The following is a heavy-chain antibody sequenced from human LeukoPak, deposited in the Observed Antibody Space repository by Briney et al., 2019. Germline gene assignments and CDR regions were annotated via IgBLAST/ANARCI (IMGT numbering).Heavy chain of an antibody. CDR3: ARMFPGDP. CDR2: IYYSGST. V-gene: IGHV4-39*07. CDR1: GGSISSSSYY. D-gene: IGHD3-10*02. Sequence: SETLSLTCTVSGGSISSSSYYWGWIRQPPGKGLEWIGSIYYSGSTYYNPSLKSRVTISVDTSKNQFSLKLSSVTAADTAVYYCARMFPGDPWGQGTLVTVSS. J-gene: IGHJ5*02.